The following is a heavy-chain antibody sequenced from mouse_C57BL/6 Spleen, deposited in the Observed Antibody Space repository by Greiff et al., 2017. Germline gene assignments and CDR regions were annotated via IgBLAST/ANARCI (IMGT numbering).Heavy chain of an antibody. CDR1: GYTFTSYW. CDR3: ARRGLITTVGYFDV. J-gene: IGHJ1*03. V-gene: IGHV1-55*01. D-gene: IGHD1-1*01. CDR2: IYPGSGST. Sequence: QVQLQQPGAELVKPGASVKMSCKASGYTFTSYWITWVKQRPGQGLEWIGDIYPGSGSTNYNEKFKSKATLTVDTSSSTAYMQLSSLTSEDSAVYYCARRGLITTVGYFDVWGTETTVTVSS.